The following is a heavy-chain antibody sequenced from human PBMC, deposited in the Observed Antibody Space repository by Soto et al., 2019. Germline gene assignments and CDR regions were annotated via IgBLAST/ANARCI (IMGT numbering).Heavy chain of an antibody. CDR1: GGTFSSYA. J-gene: IGHJ6*02. V-gene: IGHV1-69*06. D-gene: IGHD2-15*01. Sequence: SVKVSCKASGGTFSSYAISWVRQAPGQGLEWMGGIIPIFGTANYAQKFQGRVTITADKSTSTAYMELSSLRSEDTAVYYCVSGYCSGGSCYSDYYYGMDVWGQGTTVTVSS. CDR3: VSGYCSGGSCYSDYYYGMDV. CDR2: IIPIFGTA.